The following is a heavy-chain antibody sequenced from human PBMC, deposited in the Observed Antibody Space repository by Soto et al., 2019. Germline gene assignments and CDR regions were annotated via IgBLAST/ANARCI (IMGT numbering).Heavy chain of an antibody. J-gene: IGHJ4*02. CDR2: INAGNGNT. CDR3: ARGPKAQYYFDY. CDR1: GYTFTSYA. Sequence: ASVKVSCKASGYTFTSYAMHWVRQAPGQRLEWMGWINAGNGNTKYSQKFQGRVTITRDTSASTAYMELSSLRPEDTAVYYCARGPKAQYYFDYWGQGTLVIVSS. V-gene: IGHV1-3*01.